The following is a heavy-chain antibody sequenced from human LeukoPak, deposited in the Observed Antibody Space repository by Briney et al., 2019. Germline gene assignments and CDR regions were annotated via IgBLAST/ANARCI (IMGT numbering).Heavy chain of an antibody. V-gene: IGHV1-18*01. D-gene: IGHD2-21*02. CDR3: ARDCGGDCYSYYYYGMDV. CDR2: ISAYNGNT. CDR1: GYTFTSYG. J-gene: IGHJ6*02. Sequence: GASVKASCKASGYTFTSYGISWVRQAPGQGLEWMGWISAYNGNTNYAQKLQGRVTMTTDTSTSTAYMELRSLRSDDTAVYYCARDCGGDCYSYYYYGMDVWGQGTTVTVSS.